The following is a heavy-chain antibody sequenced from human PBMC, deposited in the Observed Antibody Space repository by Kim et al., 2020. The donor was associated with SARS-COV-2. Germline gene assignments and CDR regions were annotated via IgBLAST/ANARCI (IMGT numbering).Heavy chain of an antibody. Sequence: SVKVSCKASGGTFTTSAISWVRQAPGQGLEWLGGIIPIFVTPSFAQKFQGRVTITADESTSTTNMELRSLTSEDTAVYYCARSIAVPDMVHYYYGLDIWGQGTTVIVSS. CDR3: ARSIAVPDMVHYYYGLDI. CDR2: IIPIFVTP. D-gene: IGHD3-10*01. CDR1: GGTFTTSA. V-gene: IGHV1-69*13. J-gene: IGHJ6*02.